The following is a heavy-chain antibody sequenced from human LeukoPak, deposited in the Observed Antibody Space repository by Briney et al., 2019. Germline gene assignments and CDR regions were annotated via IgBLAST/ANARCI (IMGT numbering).Heavy chain of an antibody. CDR3: AKSITMVRGVLDYFDY. CDR2: ISYDGSNK. D-gene: IGHD3-10*01. CDR1: GFTFSDYY. J-gene: IGHJ4*02. Sequence: GGSLRLSCAASGFTFSDYYMSWVRQAPGKGLEWVAVISYDGSNKYYADSVKGRFTISRDNSKNTLYLQMNSLRAEDTAVYYCAKSITMVRGVLDYFDYWGQGTLVTVSS. V-gene: IGHV3-30*18.